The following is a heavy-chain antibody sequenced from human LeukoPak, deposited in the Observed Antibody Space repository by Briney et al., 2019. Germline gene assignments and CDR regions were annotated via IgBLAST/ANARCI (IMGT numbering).Heavy chain of an antibody. V-gene: IGHV1-69*05. CDR3: ASNGYCSSTSCYRQNWFDP. J-gene: IGHJ5*02. D-gene: IGHD2-2*03. CDR1: RGTLSSYA. CDR2: IIPIFGTA. Sequence: SVKVSCKASRGTLSSYAISWVRQAPGQGLEWMGWIIPIFGTANCAQKFQGRVTITTDESTSTAYMELSSLRSEDTAVYYCASNGYCSSTSCYRQNWFDPWGQGTLVTVSS.